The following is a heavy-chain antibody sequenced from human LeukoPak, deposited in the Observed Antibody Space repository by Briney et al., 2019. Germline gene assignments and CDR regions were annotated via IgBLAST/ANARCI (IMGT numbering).Heavy chain of an antibody. Sequence: GGTLRLSRAASGFTFSTYAMSWIRQAPGKGLEWVSTIIGTGDSTYHADSVKGRFTISRHHSKNTLYLQVNSLRAEDTAFYYCANHLSTSSRYYHASWGQGTLVTVSS. CDR3: ANHLSTSSRYYHAS. V-gene: IGHV3-23*01. CDR1: GFTFSTYA. J-gene: IGHJ4*02. CDR2: IIGTGDST. D-gene: IGHD6-13*01.